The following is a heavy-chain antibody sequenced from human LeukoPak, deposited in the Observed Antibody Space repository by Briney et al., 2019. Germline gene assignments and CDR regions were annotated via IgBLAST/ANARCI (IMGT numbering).Heavy chain of an antibody. CDR2: INPTSGGT. D-gene: IGHD6-19*01. J-gene: IGHJ3*02. V-gene: IGHV1-2*02. CDR1: GYTFTDYY. Sequence: GASVKVSCKAAGYTFTDYYIHWVRQAHGQGLEWVGWINPTSGGTTYAQRFQGRVTVTRDMSTSTVYMELSSLRSEDTAVYYCARDLRTITVAGIGVFDIWGQGTMVTVSS. CDR3: ARDLRTITVAGIGVFDI.